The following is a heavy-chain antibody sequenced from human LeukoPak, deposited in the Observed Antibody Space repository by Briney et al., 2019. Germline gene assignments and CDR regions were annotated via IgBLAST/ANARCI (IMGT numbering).Heavy chain of an antibody. V-gene: IGHV3-21*01. D-gene: IGHD3-16*01. J-gene: IGHJ3*02. CDR1: GFTFSSYS. CDR2: ISSSSSYI. CDR3: ARGPYDYVPDAFDI. Sequence: RSGGSLRLSCAASGFTFSSYSMNWVRQAPGKGLEWVSSISSSSSYIYYADSVKGRFTISRDNAKNSLYLQMNSLRAEDTAVYYCARGPYDYVPDAFDIWGQGTMVTVSS.